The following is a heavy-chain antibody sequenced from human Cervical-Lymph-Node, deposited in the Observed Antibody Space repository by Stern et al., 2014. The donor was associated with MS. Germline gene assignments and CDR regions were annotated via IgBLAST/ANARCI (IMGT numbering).Heavy chain of an antibody. D-gene: IGHD2-21*01. CDR2: IYWDGDN. Sequence: QITLKESGPRLVKPTETLRLTCTFSGFSLRTNGVAGGWIRQTQGKALESPALIYWDGDNRYNPSLKRRLTITTDTSQSQVVLKMTSLDPVDTATYYFVYAPPGDFREDAFDIWGQGTMVTISS. V-gene: IGHV2-5*02. CDR3: VYAPPGDFREDAFDI. CDR1: GFSLRTNGVA. J-gene: IGHJ3*02.